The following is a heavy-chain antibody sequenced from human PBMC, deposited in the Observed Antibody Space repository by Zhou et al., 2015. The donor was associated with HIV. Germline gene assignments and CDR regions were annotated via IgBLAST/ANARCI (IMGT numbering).Heavy chain of an antibody. J-gene: IGHJ6*03. CDR3: ARRVGERYCSSTSCFYYMDV. CDR2: IIPIFATA. D-gene: IGHD2-2*01. CDR1: GGTFSSYA. V-gene: IGHV1-69*01. Sequence: QVQLVQSGAEVKKPGSSVKVSCKASGGTFSSYAISWVRQAPGQGLEWMGGIIPIFATANYAQKFQGRVTITADESTSTAYMELSSLRSEDTAVYYCARRVGERYCSSTSCFYYMDVWGKGTTVTVSS.